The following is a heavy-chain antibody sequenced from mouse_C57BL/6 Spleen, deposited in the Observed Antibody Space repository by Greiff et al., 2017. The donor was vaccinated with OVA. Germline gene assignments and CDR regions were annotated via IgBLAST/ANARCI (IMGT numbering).Heavy chain of an antibody. CDR3: ARFYSKHWYFDV. V-gene: IGHV7-3*01. CDR1: GFTFTDYY. J-gene: IGHJ1*03. D-gene: IGHD2-5*01. CDR2: IRNKANGYTT. Sequence: EVKLVESGGGLVQPGGSLSLSCAASGFTFTDYYMSWVRQPPGKALEWLGFIRNKANGYTTEYSASVKGRFTISRDNSQSILYLQMNALRAEDSATYYCARFYSKHWYFDVWGTGTTVTVSS.